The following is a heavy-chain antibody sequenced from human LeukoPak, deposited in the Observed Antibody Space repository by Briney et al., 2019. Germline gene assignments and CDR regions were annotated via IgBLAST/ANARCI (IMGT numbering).Heavy chain of an antibody. J-gene: IGHJ4*02. CDR2: ISYDGSNK. V-gene: IGHV3-30-3*01. D-gene: IGHD1-26*01. CDR3: ARVAGSGSYFETYYFDY. Sequence: PGRSLRLSCAASGFTFSSYAMDWVRQAPGKGLGWVAVISYDGSNKYYADSVKDRFTTSRDKSKNTLYLQMNSLRTEDTAVYYCARVAGSGSYFETYYFDYWGQGTLVTVSS. CDR1: GFTFSSYA.